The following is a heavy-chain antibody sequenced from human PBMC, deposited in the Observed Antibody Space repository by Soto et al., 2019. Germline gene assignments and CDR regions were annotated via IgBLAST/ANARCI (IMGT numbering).Heavy chain of an antibody. CDR1: GGSISSGDYY. Sequence: SETLSLTCTVSGGSISSGDYYWSWIRQPPGKGLEWIGYIYHSGSTYYNPSLKSRVTISVDASKNQLSLKLSSVTAADPAVYYCARDYYDSSGYNCLLAYWGQGTLVTVSS. CDR2: IYHSGST. D-gene: IGHD3-22*01. V-gene: IGHV4-30-4*01. J-gene: IGHJ4*02. CDR3: ARDYYDSSGYNCLLAY.